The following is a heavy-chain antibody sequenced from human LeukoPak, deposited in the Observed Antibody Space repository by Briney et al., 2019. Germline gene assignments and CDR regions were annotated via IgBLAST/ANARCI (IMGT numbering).Heavy chain of an antibody. J-gene: IGHJ4*02. V-gene: IGHV3-49*03. Sequence: PGGSLRLSCTTSGFTFRGYAMSWFRQAPGKGREWVSFINSKTYGETIEYAASVKGRFTISRDDSKSIAYLQMNSLKTEDTAVYYCSRDRLSYYDILTNYQPLDYWGQGTLVTVSS. D-gene: IGHD3-9*01. CDR3: SRDRLSYYDILTNYQPLDY. CDR2: INSKTYGETI. CDR1: GFTFRGYA.